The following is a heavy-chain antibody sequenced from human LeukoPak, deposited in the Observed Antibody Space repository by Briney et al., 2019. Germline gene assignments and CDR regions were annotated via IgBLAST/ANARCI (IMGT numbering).Heavy chain of an antibody. V-gene: IGHV4-59*01. CDR2: IYYSGST. Sequence: SETLSLTCTVSGGSISSYYWSWIRQPPGKGLEGIGYIYYSGSTNYNPSLKSRVTISVDTSKNQFSLKLSSVTAADTAVYYCARSRYSSSNFDYWGQGTLVTVSS. D-gene: IGHD6-13*01. CDR1: GGSISSYY. CDR3: ARSRYSSSNFDY. J-gene: IGHJ4*02.